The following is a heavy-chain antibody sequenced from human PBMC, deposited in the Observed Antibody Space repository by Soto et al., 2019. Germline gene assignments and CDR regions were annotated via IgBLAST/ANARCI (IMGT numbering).Heavy chain of an antibody. V-gene: IGHV3-21*01. CDR2: ISSSGSTI. D-gene: IGHD6-13*01. J-gene: IGHJ6*02. Sequence: EVQLVESGGGLVKPGGSLRLSCAASGFTFSSYSMNWVRQAPGKGLEWVSSISSSGSTIYYADSVKGRFTISRDNAKNSLYLQMNSLRAEDTAVYYCARDGGSSWYYYYYGMDVWGQGTTVTVSS. CDR3: ARDGGSSWYYYYYGMDV. CDR1: GFTFSSYS.